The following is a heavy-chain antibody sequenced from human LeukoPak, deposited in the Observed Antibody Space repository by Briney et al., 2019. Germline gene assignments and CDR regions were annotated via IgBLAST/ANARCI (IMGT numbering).Heavy chain of an antibody. Sequence: PGGSLRLSCAASGSTFSSYSMSWVRQAPGKGLEWVSSISSSSDHIAYADSVKGRFTISRDNAKNALYLQVNSLRAEDTAVYYCARAQLSRYFDRGGMDVWGQGTTVTVSS. D-gene: IGHD3-9*01. V-gene: IGHV3-21*01. CDR3: ARAQLSRYFDRGGMDV. CDR2: ISSSSDHI. CDR1: GSTFSSYS. J-gene: IGHJ6*02.